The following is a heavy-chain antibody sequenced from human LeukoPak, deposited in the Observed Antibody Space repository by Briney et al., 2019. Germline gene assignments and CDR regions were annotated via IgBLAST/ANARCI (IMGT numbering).Heavy chain of an antibody. V-gene: IGHV3-53*01. CDR3: ARTGHTSSSDY. J-gene: IGHJ4*02. D-gene: IGHD6-6*01. CDR1: GFTVSSNY. Sequence: GGSLRLSCVASGFTVSSNYMSWVRQAPGKGLEWVSVIYSGGSTYYADSVKGRFTISRDNSKNTLYLRMNSLRGEDTAVYYCARTGHTSSSDYWGQGTLVTVSS. CDR2: IYSGGST.